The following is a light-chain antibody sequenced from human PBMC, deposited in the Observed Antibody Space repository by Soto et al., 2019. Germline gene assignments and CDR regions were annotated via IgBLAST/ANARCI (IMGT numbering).Light chain of an antibody. J-gene: IGLJ3*02. CDR1: SIEGRS. CDR2: DDN. V-gene: IGLV3-21*02. Sequence: SYELTQPPSVSVAPGQTARITCEANSIEGRSVYWHQQKPVQAPVVVIYDDNDRASAIPERFSASNSWNAATLTISRVEAGDEADYYCQIWDGSSAHPGMFGGGTKLTVL. CDR3: QIWDGSSAHPGM.